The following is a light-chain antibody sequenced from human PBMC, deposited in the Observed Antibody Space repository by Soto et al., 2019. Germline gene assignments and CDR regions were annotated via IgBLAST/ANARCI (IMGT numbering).Light chain of an antibody. CDR2: GAS. J-gene: IGKJ4*01. CDR3: QQSYSSPLLA. CDR1: QIIDPY. V-gene: IGKV1-39*01. Sequence: DIHMTQSPSSLYSSIEDRVTITCRSSQIIDPYLNWYQQKPGKAPKRLIYGASKLQSWVPPRFSGSGSGTEFTLTLTGLQPEDFATYYHQQSYSSPLLAFGGGTKVEIK.